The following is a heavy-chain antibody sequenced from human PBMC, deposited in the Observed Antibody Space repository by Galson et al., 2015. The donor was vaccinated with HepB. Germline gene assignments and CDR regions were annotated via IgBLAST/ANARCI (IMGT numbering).Heavy chain of an antibody. CDR3: ARGGEAHYQLLFRLNWFDP. D-gene: IGHD2-2*01. Sequence: SLRLSCAASGFTFSSYGMHWVRQAPGKGLEWVAVIWYDGSNKYYADSVKGRFTISRDNSKNTLYLQMNSLRAEDTAVYYCARGGEAHYQLLFRLNWFDPWGQGTLVTVSS. J-gene: IGHJ5*02. CDR1: GFTFSSYG. V-gene: IGHV3-33*01. CDR2: IWYDGSNK.